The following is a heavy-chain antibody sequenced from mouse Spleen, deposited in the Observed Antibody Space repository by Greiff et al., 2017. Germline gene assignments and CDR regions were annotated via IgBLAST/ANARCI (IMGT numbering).Heavy chain of an antibody. J-gene: IGHJ3*01. D-gene: IGHD1-1*01. CDR3: ARSNYYGSSYEWFAY. V-gene: IGHV1S56*01. CDR2: IYPGNVNT. CDR1: GYTFTSYY. Sequence: VQVVESGPELVKPGASVRISCKASGYTFTSYYIHRVKQRPGQGLEWIGWIYPGNVNTKYNEKFKGKATLTADKSSSTAYMQLSSLTSEDSAVYFCARSNYYGSSYEWFAYWGQGTLVTVSA.